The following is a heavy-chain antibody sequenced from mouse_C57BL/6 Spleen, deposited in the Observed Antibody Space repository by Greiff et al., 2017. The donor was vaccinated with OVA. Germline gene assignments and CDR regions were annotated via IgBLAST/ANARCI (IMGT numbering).Heavy chain of an antibody. CDR1: GYTFTSYW. Sequence: VQLQQSGAELVMPGASVKLSCKASGYTFTSYWMHWVKQRPGQGLEWIGEIDPSDSYTNYNQKFKGKSTLTVDKSSSTAYMQLSSLTSEDSAVYYCARRGAYYSNYLAWFAYWGQGTLVTVSA. D-gene: IGHD2-5*01. V-gene: IGHV1-69*01. CDR3: ARRGAYYSNYLAWFAY. J-gene: IGHJ3*01. CDR2: IDPSDSYT.